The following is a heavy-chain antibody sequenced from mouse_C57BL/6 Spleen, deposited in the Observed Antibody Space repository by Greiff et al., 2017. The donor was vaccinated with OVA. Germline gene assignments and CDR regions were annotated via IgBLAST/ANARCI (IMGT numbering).Heavy chain of an antibody. Sequence: EVQLVESGGGLVQPGGSLSLSCAASGFTFTDYYMSWVRQPPGKALEWLGFIRNKANGYTTASSVSVKGRFTISRDNFQSILYLQMNALRAEDSAAYDCARYDGSSYGNAMDYWGQGTSVTVSS. V-gene: IGHV7-3*01. CDR1: GFTFTDYY. J-gene: IGHJ4*01. CDR2: IRNKANGYTT. CDR3: ARYDGSSYGNAMDY. D-gene: IGHD1-1*01.